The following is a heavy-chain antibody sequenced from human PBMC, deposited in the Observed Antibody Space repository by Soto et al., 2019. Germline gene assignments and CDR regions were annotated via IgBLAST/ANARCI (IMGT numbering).Heavy chain of an antibody. CDR1: GFTFSTHA. CDR2: VSFDGSHK. V-gene: IGHV3-30-3*01. Sequence: QVQLVESGGGVVQPGRSLRLSCAASGFTFSTHAMHWVRQAPGKGLECVAIVSFDGSHKYYADSVKGRFTISRDNSKNTLYLQMSGLTPEDTAFYYCATAQTGITTAGRGRIDRWGQGTLVTVSS. J-gene: IGHJ5*02. D-gene: IGHD6-13*01. CDR3: ATAQTGITTAGRGRIDR.